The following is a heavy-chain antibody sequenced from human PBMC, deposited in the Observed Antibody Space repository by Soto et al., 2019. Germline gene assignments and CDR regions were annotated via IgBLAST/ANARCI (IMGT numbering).Heavy chain of an antibody. Sequence: QLQLQESGPGLVKPSETLSLTCTVSGGSISSSSYHWGWIRQPPGKGLEWIGSIYYSGTTYYNPSLKSRVTISVDTSKNQFSLKLSSVTAADTAVYYCARSISVAIDFWGQGTLVTVSS. V-gene: IGHV4-39*01. J-gene: IGHJ4*02. D-gene: IGHD6-19*01. CDR3: ARSISVAIDF. CDR1: GGSISSSSYH. CDR2: IYYSGTT.